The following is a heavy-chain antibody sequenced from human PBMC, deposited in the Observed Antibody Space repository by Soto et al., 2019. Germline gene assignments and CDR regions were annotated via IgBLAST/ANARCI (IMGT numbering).Heavy chain of an antibody. CDR2: INAGNGNT. CDR3: ARGPGGPDGPGDY. V-gene: IGHV1-3*01. J-gene: IGHJ4*02. Sequence: QVQLVQSGAEVKKPGASVKVSCKASGYTFTSYAMHWVRQAPGQRLEWMGWINAGNGNTKYSQKFQGRVTITRYTSASPAYMELSSLRSEDTAVYYCARGPGGPDGPGDYWGQGTLVTVSS. CDR1: GYTFTSYA. D-gene: IGHD2-15*01.